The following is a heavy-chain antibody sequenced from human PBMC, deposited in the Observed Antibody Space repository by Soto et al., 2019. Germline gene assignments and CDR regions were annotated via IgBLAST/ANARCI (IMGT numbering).Heavy chain of an antibody. Sequence: SVKVSCKASGFTFTSSAMQWVRQARGQRLEWIGWIVVGSGNTNYAQKFQERVTITRDMSTSTAYMELSSLRSEDTAVYYCAADERYYDFWSGYPAPPDYWVQGTLVTVSS. V-gene: IGHV1-58*02. D-gene: IGHD3-3*01. J-gene: IGHJ4*02. CDR1: GFTFTSSA. CDR3: AADERYYDFWSGYPAPPDY. CDR2: IVVGSGNT.